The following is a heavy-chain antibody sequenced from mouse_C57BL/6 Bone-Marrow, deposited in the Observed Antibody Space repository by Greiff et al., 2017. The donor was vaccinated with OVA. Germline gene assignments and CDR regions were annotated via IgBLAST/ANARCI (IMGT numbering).Heavy chain of an antibody. CDR2: IDPETGGT. J-gene: IGHJ2*01. CDR3: TRSYSNYGDVDY. V-gene: IGHV1-15*01. D-gene: IGHD2-5*01. CDR1: GYTFTDYE. Sequence: QVQLKQSGAELVRPGASVTLSCKASGYTFTDYEMHWVKQTPVHGLEWIGAIDPETGGTAYNQKFKGKAILTADKSSSPAYMELRSLTSEDSAVYYGTRSYSNYGDVDYWGQGTTLTVSA.